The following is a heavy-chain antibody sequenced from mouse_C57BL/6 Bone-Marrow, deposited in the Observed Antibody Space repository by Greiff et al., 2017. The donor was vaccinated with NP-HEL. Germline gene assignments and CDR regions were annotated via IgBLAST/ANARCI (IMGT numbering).Heavy chain of an antibody. V-gene: IGHV1-55*01. D-gene: IGHD3-2*02. CDR3: AREDSSGEGGFAY. J-gene: IGHJ3*01. CDR1: GYTFTSYW. CDR2: IYPGSGST. Sequence: QVQLQQPGAELVKPGASVKMSCKASGYTFTSYWITWVKQRPGQGLEWIGDIYPGSGSTNYNEKFKSKATLTVDTSSSTAYMQLSSLTSEDSAVYYCAREDSSGEGGFAYWGQGTLVTVSA.